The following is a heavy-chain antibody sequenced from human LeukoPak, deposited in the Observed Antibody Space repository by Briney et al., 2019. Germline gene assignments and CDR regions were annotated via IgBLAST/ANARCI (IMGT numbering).Heavy chain of an antibody. CDR1: GFTFSSYG. Sequence: AGRSLRLSCAASGFTFSSYGMHGVRQAPGKGLEWVAVIWYDGSNKYYADSVKGRFTISRDNSKNTLYLKMNSLRAEDTAVYYCAKDGGVAEGPTIVVVPTYYFDYWGQGTLVSVSS. CDR3: AKDGGVAEGPTIVVVPTYYFDY. CDR2: IWYDGSNK. D-gene: IGHD3-22*01. V-gene: IGHV3-33*06. J-gene: IGHJ4*02.